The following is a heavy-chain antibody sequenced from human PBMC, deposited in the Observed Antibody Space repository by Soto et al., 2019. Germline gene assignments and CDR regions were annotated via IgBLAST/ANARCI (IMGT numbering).Heavy chain of an antibody. CDR1: GGSISSYY. V-gene: IGHV4-59*01. Sequence: SETLSLICTVSGGSISSYYWSWIRQPPGKGLEWIGYIYYSGSTNYNPSLKSRVTISVDTSKNQFSLKLSSVTAADTAVYYCAGTRGYCSGGSCPTVVDYWGQGTLVTVS. CDR2: IYYSGST. D-gene: IGHD2-15*01. CDR3: AGTRGYCSGGSCPTVVDY. J-gene: IGHJ4*02.